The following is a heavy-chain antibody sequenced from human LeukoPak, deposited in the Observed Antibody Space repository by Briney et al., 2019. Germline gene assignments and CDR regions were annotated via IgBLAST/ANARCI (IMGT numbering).Heavy chain of an antibody. D-gene: IGHD2-2*03. J-gene: IGHJ4*02. CDR1: GGSFSGYY. CDR2: INHSGST. Sequence: SETLSLTCAVYGGSFSGYYWSWIRQPPGKGLEWIGEINHSGSTNYNPSLKSRVTISVDTSKNQFSLRLSSVTAADTAVYYCARGGPHLDIVVVPAANLPFDYWGQGTLVTVSS. CDR3: ARGGPHLDIVVVPAANLPFDY. V-gene: IGHV4-34*01.